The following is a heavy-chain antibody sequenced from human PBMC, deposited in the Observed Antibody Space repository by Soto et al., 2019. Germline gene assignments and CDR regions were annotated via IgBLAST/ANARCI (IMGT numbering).Heavy chain of an antibody. V-gene: IGHV4-31*03. CDR2: IYYSGST. CDR1: GGSISSGGYY. CDR3: AGSNSYYDFWSGYTGLRGGHHFDY. J-gene: IGHJ4*02. D-gene: IGHD3-3*01. Sequence: QVQLQESGPGLVKPSQTLSLTCTVSGGSISSGGYYWSWIRQHPGKGLEWIGYIYYSGSTYYNPSLKSRVTTAVDTSKIKFSLKLSSVAAADPAVDYCAGSNSYYDFWSGYTGLRGGHHFDYWGQGTLVTVSS.